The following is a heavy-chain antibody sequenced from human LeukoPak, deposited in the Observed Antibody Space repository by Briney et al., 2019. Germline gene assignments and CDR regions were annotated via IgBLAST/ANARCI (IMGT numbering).Heavy chain of an antibody. Sequence: ASVKVSCKVSGYTFTSYGISWVRQAPGQGLEWMGWISAYNGNTNYAQKLQGRVTMTTDTSTSTAYMELRSLRSDDTAVYYCATGGGYCSSTSCYWFDPWGQGTLVTVSS. D-gene: IGHD2-2*01. J-gene: IGHJ5*02. CDR2: ISAYNGNT. CDR3: ATGGGYCSSTSCYWFDP. V-gene: IGHV1-18*01. CDR1: GYTFTSYG.